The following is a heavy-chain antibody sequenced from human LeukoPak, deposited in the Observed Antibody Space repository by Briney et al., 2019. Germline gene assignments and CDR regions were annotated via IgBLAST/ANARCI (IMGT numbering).Heavy chain of an antibody. Sequence: SETLSLTCSVSGDSISRSTYYWGWIRQPPGKGLEWIGEIYHSGSTNYNPSLKSRVTISVDKSKNQFSLKLSSVTAADTAVYYCARDIAAEYNWFDPWGQGTLVTVSS. D-gene: IGHD6-13*01. CDR2: IYHSGST. CDR1: GDSISRSTYY. CDR3: ARDIAAEYNWFDP. J-gene: IGHJ5*02. V-gene: IGHV4-39*07.